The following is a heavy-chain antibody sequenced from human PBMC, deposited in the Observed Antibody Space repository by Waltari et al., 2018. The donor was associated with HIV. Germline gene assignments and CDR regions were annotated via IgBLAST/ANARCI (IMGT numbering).Heavy chain of an antibody. CDR1: GYNFNIFW. Sequence: EVQLVQSGAEVKEPGESLKISCQGSGYNFNIFWIAWVRPRPGKGLEWMGIIFPGDSDTRYSPSFQGQVTISADKSITTAYLQWTTLRASDTAMYYCARGAVRSTLFYFDFWAQGTLVTVSS. J-gene: IGHJ4*02. CDR3: ARGAVRSTLFYFDF. D-gene: IGHD2-15*01. CDR2: IFPGDSDT. V-gene: IGHV5-51*03.